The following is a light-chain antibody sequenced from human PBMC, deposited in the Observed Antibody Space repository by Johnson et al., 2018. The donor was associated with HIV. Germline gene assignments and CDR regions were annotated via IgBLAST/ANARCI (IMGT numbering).Light chain of an antibody. CDR3: GTWDSSLRVGF. CDR2: ATN. V-gene: IGLV1-51*02. J-gene: IGLJ1*01. Sequence: QSVLTQPPSVSAAPGQKVTISCSGSSSNIGTNSVSWYQQLPGTAPRLLTYATNKRPSGIPDRFSGSKSGTSATLGITGLQTGDEADYYCGTWDSSLRVGFFGTGTKVTVL. CDR1: SSNIGTNS.